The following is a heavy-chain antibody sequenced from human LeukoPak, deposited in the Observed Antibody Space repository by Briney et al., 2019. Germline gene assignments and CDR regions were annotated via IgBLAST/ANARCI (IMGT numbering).Heavy chain of an antibody. CDR3: ARGRKWDTAMVSHYYGMDV. D-gene: IGHD5-18*01. Sequence: SETLSLTCAVYGGSFSGYYWSWIRQPPGKGLEWIGEINHSGGTNYNPSLKSRVTISVDTSKNQFSLKLSSVTAADTAVYYCARGRKWDTAMVSHYYGMDVWGKGTTVTVSS. CDR2: INHSGGT. CDR1: GGSFSGYY. J-gene: IGHJ6*04. V-gene: IGHV4-34*01.